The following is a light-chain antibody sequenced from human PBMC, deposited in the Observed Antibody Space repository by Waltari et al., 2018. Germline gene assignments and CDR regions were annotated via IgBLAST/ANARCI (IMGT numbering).Light chain of an antibody. CDR2: DSS. CDR1: QHIDYY. V-gene: IGKV3-11*01. Sequence: EIVLTQSPATMSLSPGERATLSCRASQHIDYYLAWYQQKPGRAPRLLIYDSSNRAAGIPVRFSGSGSGVDFTLTIANLEPDDFAVYFCLQRSVWPWTFGQGTKVEIK. J-gene: IGKJ1*01. CDR3: LQRSVWPWT.